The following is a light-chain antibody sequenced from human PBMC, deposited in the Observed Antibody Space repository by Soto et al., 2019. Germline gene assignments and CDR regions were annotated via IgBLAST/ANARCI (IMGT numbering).Light chain of an antibody. CDR1: QRITSY. J-gene: IGKJ2*01. CDR3: QHRSDWQYT. V-gene: IGKV3D-11*02. CDR2: DAT. Sequence: EVVLTQSPATLSLSPGERATLSCRASQRITSYLAWYQQQPGQAPRLLIYDATNRVAGVPARFSGSRPGTDFTLTINTLQPEDCAVYYYQHRSDWQYTVGQGNKVERK.